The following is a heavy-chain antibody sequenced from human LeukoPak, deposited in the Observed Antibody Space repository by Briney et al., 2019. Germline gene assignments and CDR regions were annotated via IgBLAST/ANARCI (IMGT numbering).Heavy chain of an antibody. V-gene: IGHV4-34*01. CDR3: ERGVDTAIVSGGYNFFDP. CDR1: GGSFSVYY. J-gene: IGHJ5*02. CDR2: INHSGST. Sequence: PSETLSLTCGVYGGSFSVYYWSWIRQPPGKGLEWIGEINHSGSTNYNPSLKSRVTMSVDTSKNHFSLKMTSITAADTAVYYCERGVDTAIVSGGYNFFDPWGQGILVTVSS. D-gene: IGHD5-18*01.